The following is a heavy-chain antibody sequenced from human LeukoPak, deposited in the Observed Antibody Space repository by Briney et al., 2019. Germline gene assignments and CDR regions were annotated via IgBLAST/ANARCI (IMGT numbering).Heavy chain of an antibody. CDR3: ARGYSSSWYGGRWDC. CDR2: ISSNGGST. Sequence: GESLRLSCAASGFTFSSYAMHWVRQAPGKGLEYVSAISSNGGSTYYANSVKGRFTISRDNSKNTLYLQMGSLRAEDMAVYYCARGYSSSWYGGRWDCWGQGTLVTVSS. V-gene: IGHV3-64*01. D-gene: IGHD6-13*01. J-gene: IGHJ4*02. CDR1: GFTFSSYA.